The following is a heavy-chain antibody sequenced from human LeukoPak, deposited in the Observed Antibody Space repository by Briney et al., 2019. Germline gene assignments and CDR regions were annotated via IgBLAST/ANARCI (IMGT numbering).Heavy chain of an antibody. CDR1: GGSISISNW. CDR3: ARVHNDILTDDSLGDKLDY. D-gene: IGHD3-9*01. J-gene: IGHJ4*02. Sequence: PSGTLSLTCAVSGGSISISNWYGWVRQPPGKGREGIGEIYHTGSTNYNPSLKSRVTISVDKSKNQVSLKLSSVTAADTAVYYFARVHNDILTDDSLGDKLDYWGQGTLVTVSS. V-gene: IGHV4-4*02. CDR2: IYHTGST.